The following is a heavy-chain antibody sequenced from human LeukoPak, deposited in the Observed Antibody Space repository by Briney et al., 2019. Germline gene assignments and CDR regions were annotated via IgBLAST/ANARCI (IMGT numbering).Heavy chain of an antibody. V-gene: IGHV3-21*01. J-gene: IGHJ4*02. D-gene: IGHD3-22*01. CDR3: ARDDSSGYYYVPY. CDR2: ISSTATYI. CDR1: AFTFSSYT. Sequence: GGPLRLSCAGSAFTFSSYTMSWVRQAPGKGLEWVSSISSTATYIYYADSVKGRFTISRDNAKNSLYLQMNSLRAEDTAVYYCARDDSSGYYYVPYWGQGTLVTVSS.